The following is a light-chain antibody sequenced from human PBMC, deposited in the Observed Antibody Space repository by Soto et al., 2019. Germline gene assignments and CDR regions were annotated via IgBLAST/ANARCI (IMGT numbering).Light chain of an antibody. Sequence: DIQMTQSPSTLSASVGDRVTITCRASQSISVWLAWYQQKAGKAPNLLIYKASRLESGVPSRFSGSGSETEFTLTISSLQSEDFVVYYCQQYNTWPWTFGQGTKVDIK. CDR1: QSISVW. V-gene: IGKV1-5*03. J-gene: IGKJ1*01. CDR3: QQYNTWPWT. CDR2: KAS.